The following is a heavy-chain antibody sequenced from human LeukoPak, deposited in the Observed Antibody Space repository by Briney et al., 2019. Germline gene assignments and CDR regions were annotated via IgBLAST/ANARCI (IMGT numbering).Heavy chain of an antibody. J-gene: IGHJ4*02. V-gene: IGHV1-69*06. CDR2: IIPIFGTA. CDR1: GGTFSSYA. CDR3: AGAVEDRGSGYFSTFDY. Sequence: GSSVKVSCKASGGTFSSYAISWVRQAPGQGLEWMGGIIPIFGTANYAQKFQGRVTITADKSTSTAYMELSSLRSEDTAVYYCAGAVEDRGSGYFSTFDYWGQGTLVTVSS. D-gene: IGHD3-22*01.